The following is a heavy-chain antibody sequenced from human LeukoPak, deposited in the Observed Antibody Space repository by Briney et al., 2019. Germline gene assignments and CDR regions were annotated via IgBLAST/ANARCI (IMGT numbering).Heavy chain of an antibody. V-gene: IGHV4-39*01. Sequence: GSLRLSCAASGFTFSNYAMSWVRQPPGKGLEWIGSISYSGSTHYNPSLQSRVTISVDTSKNQFSLKLTSVTASDTAVYYCARPGSAWFDAFDIWGQGTLVTVPS. CDR1: GFTFSNYA. J-gene: IGHJ3*02. CDR3: ARPGSAWFDAFDI. D-gene: IGHD6-19*01. CDR2: ISYSGST.